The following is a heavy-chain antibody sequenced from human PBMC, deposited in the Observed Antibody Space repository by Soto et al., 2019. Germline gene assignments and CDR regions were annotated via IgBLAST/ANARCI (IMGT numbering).Heavy chain of an antibody. D-gene: IGHD1-26*01. Sequence: GGSLRLSCAASGFTFSSYGMHWVRQAPGKGLEWVAVIWYDGSNKYYADSVKGRFTISRDNSKNTLYLQMNSLRAEDTALYYCAVQWELAYYYGMDVWGQGTTVTVSS. CDR3: AVQWELAYYYGMDV. CDR2: IWYDGSNK. J-gene: IGHJ6*02. CDR1: GFTFSSYG. V-gene: IGHV3-33*01.